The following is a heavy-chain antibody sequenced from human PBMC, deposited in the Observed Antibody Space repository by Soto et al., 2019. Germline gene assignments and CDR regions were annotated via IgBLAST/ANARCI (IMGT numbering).Heavy chain of an antibody. Sequence: GGSLRLSCTGSGFSLNDAWMSWVRQAPGKGLEWVGRIKSNIDGGARDYAAPVKGRFSVSRDDSKNTLYLQMDSLTTEDTAIYYCTRDRTGDTGVQFDYWGQGTLVTVSS. J-gene: IGHJ4*02. CDR3: TRDRTGDTGVQFDY. D-gene: IGHD1-1*01. CDR2: IKSNIDGGAR. V-gene: IGHV3-15*01. CDR1: GFSLNDAW.